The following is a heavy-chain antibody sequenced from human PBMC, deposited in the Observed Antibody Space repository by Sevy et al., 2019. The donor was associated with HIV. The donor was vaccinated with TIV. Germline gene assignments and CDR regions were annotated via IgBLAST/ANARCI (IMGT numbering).Heavy chain of an antibody. Sequence: GGSLRLSCAASGFTFNNAWMNWVRQAPEKGLEWVGRIKGKADGGTTDYAAPVKGRFTISRDASENTLFLQMNSLKTDDTAVYYCTTEPRGYSSGARYAFDIWGQGTMVTVSS. CDR1: GFTFNNAW. CDR3: TTEPRGYSSGARYAFDI. J-gene: IGHJ3*02. D-gene: IGHD5-18*01. V-gene: IGHV3-15*07. CDR2: IKGKADGGTT.